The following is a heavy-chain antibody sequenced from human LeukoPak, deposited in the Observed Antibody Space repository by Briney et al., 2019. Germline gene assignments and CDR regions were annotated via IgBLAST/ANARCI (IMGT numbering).Heavy chain of an antibody. CDR1: GFNFTNAW. CDR2: IKQDGSEK. J-gene: IGHJ5*02. Sequence: PGGSLRLSCGTSGFNFTNAWMSWVRQAPGKGLEWVANIKQDGSEKYYVDSVKGRFTISRDNAKNSLYLQMNSLRAEDTAVYYCAREEYCSSTSCYPNGWFDPWGQGTLVTVSS. D-gene: IGHD2-2*01. CDR3: AREEYCSSTSCYPNGWFDP. V-gene: IGHV3-7*01.